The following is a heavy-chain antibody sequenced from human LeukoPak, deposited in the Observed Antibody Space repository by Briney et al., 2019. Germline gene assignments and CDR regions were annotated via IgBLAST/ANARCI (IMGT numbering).Heavy chain of an antibody. J-gene: IGHJ4*02. CDR2: IYYSGST. V-gene: IGHV4-34*01. D-gene: IGHD1-1*01. CDR1: GASFSGYY. Sequence: SETLSLTCAVSGASFSGYYWSWVRQPPGKGLEWIGYIYYSGSTYYNPSLKSRVTMSVDTSKNQFSLKLSSVTAVDTAVYYCARKHRWNGLYFDFWGQGTLVTVSS. CDR3: ARKHRWNGLYFDF.